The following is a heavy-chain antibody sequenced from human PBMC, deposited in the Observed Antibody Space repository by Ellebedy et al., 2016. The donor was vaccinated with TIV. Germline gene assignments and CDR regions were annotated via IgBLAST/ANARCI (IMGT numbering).Heavy chain of an antibody. Sequence: GESLKISCAASGFTFSHHAFYWVRQAPGKGLEWVTIISYDGNNKFYLDSVEGRFSISRDDSKNTLYLQMNNLRAEDTAVYYCARDQATVVTPGDDLDYWGQGTLVTVSS. CDR3: ARDQATVVTPGDDLDY. CDR1: GFTFSHHA. V-gene: IGHV3-30*04. CDR2: ISYDGNNK. D-gene: IGHD4-23*01. J-gene: IGHJ4*02.